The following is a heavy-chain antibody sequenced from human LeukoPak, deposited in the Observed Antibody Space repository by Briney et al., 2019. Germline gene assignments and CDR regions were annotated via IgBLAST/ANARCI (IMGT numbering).Heavy chain of an antibody. V-gene: IGHV4-34*01. J-gene: IGHJ4*02. CDR2: INHSGST. Sequence: SETLSLTCAVYGGSFSGYYWSWIRQPPGKGLEWIGEINHSGSTNYNPSLKSRVTISVDTSKNQFSLKLSSVTAADTAVYYCARKQFAYYYGSGSSGGYFDYWGQGALVTVSS. D-gene: IGHD3-10*01. CDR3: ARKQFAYYYGSGSSGGYFDY. CDR1: GGSFSGYY.